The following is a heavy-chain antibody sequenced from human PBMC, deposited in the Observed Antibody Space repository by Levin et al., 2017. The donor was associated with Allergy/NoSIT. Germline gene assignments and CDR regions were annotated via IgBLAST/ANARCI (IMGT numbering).Heavy chain of an antibody. J-gene: IGHJ2*01. CDR3: ASLVIDGYFDL. CDR1: GGSISSSSYY. V-gene: IGHV4-39*01. CDR2: IYYSGST. Sequence: ESLKISCTVSGGSISSSSYYWGWIRQPPGKGLEWIGSIYYSGSTYYNPSLKSRVTISVDTSKNQFSLKLSSVTAADTAVYYCASLVIDGYFDLWGRGTLVTVSS.